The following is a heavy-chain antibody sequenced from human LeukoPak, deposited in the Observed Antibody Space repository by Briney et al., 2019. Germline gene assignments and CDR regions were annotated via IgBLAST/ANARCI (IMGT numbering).Heavy chain of an antibody. CDR2: IECNGNEK. CDR3: ARGVTSWPQGPYHFDY. D-gene: IGHD2-2*01. CDR1: GFTFSAYT. Sequence: GGSLRLSCAVSGFTFSAYTMNGVGQAPGKGLGWGSPIECNGNEKYSSDSLQDRFTISRDNSKNTLYLQLNTVRPEDTAVFYCARGVTSWPQGPYHFDYWGQGILITVSS. V-gene: IGHV3-30*02. J-gene: IGHJ4*02.